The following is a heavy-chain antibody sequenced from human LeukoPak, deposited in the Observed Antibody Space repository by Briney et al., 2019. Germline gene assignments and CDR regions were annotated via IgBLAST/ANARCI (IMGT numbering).Heavy chain of an antibody. D-gene: IGHD6-13*01. CDR3: ARVTSSSWYNWFDP. CDR1: GYTFTSYG. V-gene: IGHV1-18*01. J-gene: IGHJ5*02. CDR2: ISAYNGNT. Sequence: AASVKVSCKASGYTFTSYGISWVRQAPGQGLEWMGWISAYNGNTNYAQKLQGRVTMTTDTSTSTAYMELRSLRSDDTAVYYCARVTSSSWYNWFDPWGQGTLVTVSS.